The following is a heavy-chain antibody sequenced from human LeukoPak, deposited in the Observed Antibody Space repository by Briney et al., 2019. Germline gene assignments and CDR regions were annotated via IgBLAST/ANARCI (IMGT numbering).Heavy chain of an antibody. V-gene: IGHV3-23*01. D-gene: IGHD1-26*01. J-gene: IGHJ4*02. Sequence: GGSLRLSCAASGFTFSRYAMLWVRQSPGKGLEWVSAIGGSDGTTYYADSVKGRCIISRDNYKNILYLQMNSLRVEGTAIYYCAKVLDSGSFPDYWGQGTLATVSS. CDR3: AKVLDSGSFPDY. CDR1: GFTFSRYA. CDR2: IGGSDGTT.